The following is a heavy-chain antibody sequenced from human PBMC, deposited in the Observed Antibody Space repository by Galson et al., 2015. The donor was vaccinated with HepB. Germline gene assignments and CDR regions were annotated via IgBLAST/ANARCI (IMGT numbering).Heavy chain of an antibody. CDR3: ARDLVRWQEDYYYYGMDV. CDR2: IIPIFGTA. V-gene: IGHV1-69*06. D-gene: IGHD4-23*01. CDR1: GGTFSSYA. J-gene: IGHJ6*02. Sequence: SVKVSCKASGGTFSSYAISWVRQAPGQGLEWMGGIIPIFGTANYAQKFQGRVTITADKSTSTAYMELSSLRSEDTAVYYCARDLVRWQEDYYYYGMDVWGQGTTVTVSS.